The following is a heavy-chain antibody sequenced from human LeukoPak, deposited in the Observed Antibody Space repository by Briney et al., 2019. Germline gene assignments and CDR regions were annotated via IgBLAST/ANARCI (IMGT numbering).Heavy chain of an antibody. Sequence: PGGSLRLSCAASGFTFSSYAMSWVRQAPGKGLEWVSAISGSGGSTYYADSVKGRFTISRDNSKNTLYLQMNTLRDGDTAMYYCIRGGIRVSGIDAFDIWGQGTMVTVSS. CDR2: ISGSGGST. CDR1: GFTFSSYA. J-gene: IGHJ3*02. D-gene: IGHD5/OR15-5a*01. V-gene: IGHV3-23*01. CDR3: IRGGIRVSGIDAFDI.